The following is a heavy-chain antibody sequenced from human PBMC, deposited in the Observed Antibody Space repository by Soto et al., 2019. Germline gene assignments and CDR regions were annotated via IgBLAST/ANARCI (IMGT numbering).Heavy chain of an antibody. Sequence: PWGSLRLSCAASGFTFSLYGMHWVRQAPGKGLEWVAAIWDDGRRKDYADSVKDRLFISRDNSKNTLYLQLDSLRPEDTAVYYCATWQGSLNFHYWGQGTLVTVSS. V-gene: IGHV3-33*01. J-gene: IGHJ4*02. CDR2: IWDDGRRK. CDR3: ATWQGSLNFHY. CDR1: GFTFSLYG.